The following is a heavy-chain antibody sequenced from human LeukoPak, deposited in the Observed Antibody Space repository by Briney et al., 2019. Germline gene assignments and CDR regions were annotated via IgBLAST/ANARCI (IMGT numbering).Heavy chain of an antibody. Sequence: KPSETLSLTCTVSGGSISSYYWSWIQQPAGKGLEWIGRIYTSGSTNYNPSLKSRVTMSVDTSKNQFSLKLSSVAAADTAVYYCARDLDYALVYDYGMDVWGQGTTVTVSS. D-gene: IGHD3/OR15-3a*01. CDR1: GGSISSYY. V-gene: IGHV4-4*07. CDR3: ARDLDYALVYDYGMDV. CDR2: IYTSGST. J-gene: IGHJ6*02.